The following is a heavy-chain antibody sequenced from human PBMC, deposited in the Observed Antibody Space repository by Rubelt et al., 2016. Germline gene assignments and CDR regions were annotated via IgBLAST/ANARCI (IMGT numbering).Heavy chain of an antibody. CDR1: GITFSSYW. CDR2: ISSDGIST. CDR3: WRGGWGGLYSSSLDY. J-gene: IGHJ4*02. V-gene: IGHV3-74*02. Sequence: EVQLAESGGDLVQPGGSLRLSCAASGITFSSYWMHWVRHAPGKGLVWVSRISSDGISTSYADSVKGRFTISRDNAKNTVYQDGNSLRSGDTAVNSCWRGGWGGLYSSSLDYWGQGTLVTVSS. D-gene: IGHD6-13*01.